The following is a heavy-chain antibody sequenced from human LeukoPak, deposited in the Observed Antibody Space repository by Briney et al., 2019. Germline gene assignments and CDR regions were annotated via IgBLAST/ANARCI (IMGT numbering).Heavy chain of an antibody. CDR1: GYTFTSYD. D-gene: IGHD7-27*01. V-gene: IGHV1-8*01. Sequence: ASVKVSCKASGYTFTSYDINWVRQATGQGLEWVGWMNPNSGNTGYAQKFQGRVTITRNTSISTAYMEVSSLTSEDTAVYYCARELSAGAQPYYYYYMDVWGKGTTVAVSS. J-gene: IGHJ6*03. CDR3: ARELSAGAQPYYYYYMDV. CDR2: MNPNSGNT.